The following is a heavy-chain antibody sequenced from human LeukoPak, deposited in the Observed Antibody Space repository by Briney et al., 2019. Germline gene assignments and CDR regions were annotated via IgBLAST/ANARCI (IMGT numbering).Heavy chain of an antibody. CDR1: GLTLSSYG. Sequence: GGSVSLSCAASGLTLSSYGMRWVRQARGKGREGVSAIRGSGGSTYYASSVKGRFTISRDNSKNTLYLQMNSLRAEDTAVYYCAKEVIAAAPSYFDYWGQGTLVTVSS. J-gene: IGHJ4*02. CDR2: IRGSGGST. D-gene: IGHD6-13*01. CDR3: AKEVIAAAPSYFDY. V-gene: IGHV3-23*01.